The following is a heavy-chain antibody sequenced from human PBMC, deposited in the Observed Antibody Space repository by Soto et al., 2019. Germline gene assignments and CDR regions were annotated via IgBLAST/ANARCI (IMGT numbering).Heavy chain of an antibody. Sequence: GGSLRLSCAASGFTFSGSAMHWVRQASGKGLEWVGRIRSKANSYATAYAASVKGRFTISRDDSKNTAYLQMNSLKTEDTAVYYCTRLSSGYYYGSGSYDYWGQGTLVTVSS. J-gene: IGHJ4*02. CDR2: IRSKANSYAT. D-gene: IGHD3-10*01. CDR1: GFTFSGSA. CDR3: TRLSSGYYYGSGSYDY. V-gene: IGHV3-73*01.